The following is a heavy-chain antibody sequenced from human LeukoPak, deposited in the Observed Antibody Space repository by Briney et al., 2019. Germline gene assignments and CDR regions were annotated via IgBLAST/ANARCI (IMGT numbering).Heavy chain of an antibody. CDR2: NSGNGDST. V-gene: IGHV3-23*01. Sequence: GGSLRLSCSASGFTFRRYDMSWVRQAPGKGLEWVSANSGNGDSTYYVDSVKGRFTISRDNAKNSLYLQMNSLRAEDTAVYYCARGTYAFDIWGQGTMVTVSS. CDR3: ARGTYAFDI. CDR1: GFTFRRYD. J-gene: IGHJ3*02.